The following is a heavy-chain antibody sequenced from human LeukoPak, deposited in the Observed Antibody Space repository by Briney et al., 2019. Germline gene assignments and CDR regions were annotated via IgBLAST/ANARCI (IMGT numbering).Heavy chain of an antibody. CDR1: GGNFISYA. CDR3: ATYTLSQFWSGYYHFDY. CDR2: IIPMFGTS. V-gene: IGHV1-69*05. J-gene: IGHJ4*02. Sequence: SVKVSCKASGGNFISYAVSWVRQAPGQGLEWMGGIIPMFGTSNYAQKFQGRFTITTDESTTTAYMELSSLSSEDTAVYYCATYTLSQFWSGYYHFDYWGQGTLVSVSS. D-gene: IGHD3-3*01.